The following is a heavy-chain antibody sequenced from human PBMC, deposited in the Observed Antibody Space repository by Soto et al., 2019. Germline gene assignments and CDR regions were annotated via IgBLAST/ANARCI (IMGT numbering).Heavy chain of an antibody. CDR3: ARGDFWSGYYLARNWFDP. Sequence: SETLSLTCAVYGGSFSGYYWSWIRQPPGKGLEWIGEINHSGSTNYNPSLKSRVTISVDTSKNQFSLKLSSVTAADTAVYYCARGDFWSGYYLARNWFDPWGQGTLVTVSS. J-gene: IGHJ5*02. CDR2: INHSGST. CDR1: GGSFSGYY. D-gene: IGHD3-3*01. V-gene: IGHV4-34*01.